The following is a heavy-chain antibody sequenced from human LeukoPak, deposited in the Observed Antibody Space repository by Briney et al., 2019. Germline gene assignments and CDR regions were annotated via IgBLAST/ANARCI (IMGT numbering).Heavy chain of an antibody. V-gene: IGHV3-21*01. J-gene: IGHJ4*02. D-gene: IGHD3-9*01. CDR1: GFTFSSYS. Sequence: PGGSLRLSCAASGFTFSSYSMNWVRQAPGKGLEGVSSISSSSSYIYYADSVKGRFTISRDNAKNSLYLQMNSLRAEDTAVYYCARETYDILTGYYNLDYWGQGTLVTVSS. CDR2: ISSSSSYI. CDR3: ARETYDILTGYYNLDY.